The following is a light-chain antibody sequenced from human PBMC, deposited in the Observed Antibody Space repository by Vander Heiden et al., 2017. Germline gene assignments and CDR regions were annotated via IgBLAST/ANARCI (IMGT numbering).Light chain of an antibody. J-gene: IGKJ2*01. Sequence: DIQMTQSPSSLSASVGDRVTITCRASQSISSYLHWYQQKPGKAPQLLIYAASSLQSGVPSRFSGSGSGTDFTLTISSLQPEDFATYYCQQSYSTPPEYTFGQGTKLEIK. CDR2: AAS. CDR1: QSISSY. CDR3: QQSYSTPPEYT. V-gene: IGKV1-39*01.